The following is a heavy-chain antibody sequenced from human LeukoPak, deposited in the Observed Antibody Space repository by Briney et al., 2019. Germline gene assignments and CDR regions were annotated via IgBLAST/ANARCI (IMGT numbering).Heavy chain of an antibody. J-gene: IGHJ4*02. V-gene: IGHV4-38-2*02. CDR1: GYSISSAYY. Sequence: SETLSFTCTVSGYSISSAYYWGWIRQPPGKGLEWIGSMYHSGSTYYNPSLKSRLTISVDTSKNQFSLKLSSVTAADTAVYYCARDRPSDYWGQGTLVTVSS. CDR3: ARDRPSDY. CDR2: MYHSGST.